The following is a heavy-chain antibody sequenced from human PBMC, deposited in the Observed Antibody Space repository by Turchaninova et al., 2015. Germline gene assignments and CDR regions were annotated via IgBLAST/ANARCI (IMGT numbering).Heavy chain of an antibody. Sequence: QITLKESGPTLVQPTQTLPLTCTFSGFSLITSGVGVGWIRQPPGKALEWHALIYWADDKRYSPSLKSRLTITKDTSKNQVVLTMTNMDPVDTATYYCAHSRGGGNSPLVDYWGQGTLVTVSS. CDR2: IYWADDK. D-gene: IGHD4-23*01. CDR3: AHSRGGGNSPLVDY. CDR1: GFSLITSGVG. J-gene: IGHJ4*02. V-gene: IGHV2-5*02.